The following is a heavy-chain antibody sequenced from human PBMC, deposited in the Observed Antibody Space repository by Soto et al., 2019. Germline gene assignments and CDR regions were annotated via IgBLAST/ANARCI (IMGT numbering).Heavy chain of an antibody. Sequence: QVQLVQSGAEVKKPGASVKVSCKASGYTFTSYDINWVRQATGQGLEWMGWMNPDSGNTGYAQKFQGRVTMTRNTSISTAYMELSSLRSEDTAVYYCARERSSSKGFDPWGQGTLVTVSS. CDR2: MNPDSGNT. V-gene: IGHV1-8*01. CDR1: GYTFTSYD. CDR3: ARERSSSKGFDP. J-gene: IGHJ5*02. D-gene: IGHD3-16*02.